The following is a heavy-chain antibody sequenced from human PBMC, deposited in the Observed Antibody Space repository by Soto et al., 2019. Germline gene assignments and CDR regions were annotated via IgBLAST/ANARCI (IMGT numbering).Heavy chain of an antibody. J-gene: IGHJ4*02. V-gene: IGHV3-30*18. Sequence: GGSLRLSSAASGFTFSSYGMHWVRQAPGKGLEWVAVISYDGSNKYYADSVKGRFTISRDNSKNTLYLQMNSLRAEDTAVYYCAKAYEHYYDSSGYYLDYWGQGTLVTVSS. CDR1: GFTFSSYG. CDR2: ISYDGSNK. D-gene: IGHD3-22*01. CDR3: AKAYEHYYDSSGYYLDY.